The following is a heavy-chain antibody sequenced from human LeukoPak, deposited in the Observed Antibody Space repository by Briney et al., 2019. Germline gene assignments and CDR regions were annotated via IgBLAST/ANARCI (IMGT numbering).Heavy chain of an antibody. D-gene: IGHD2-15*01. Sequence: PGGSLRLSCAASGFTFSAYGMGWVRQAPGEGLEWVSALSVSGDITNYADSVKGRFTISRDNSKNTVSLQMNGLRAEDTALYYYAKDQRFCSGGYCYGWFDPWGQGTLVTVSS. V-gene: IGHV3-23*01. J-gene: IGHJ5*02. CDR1: GFTFSAYG. CDR3: AKDQRFCSGGYCYGWFDP. CDR2: LSVSGDIT.